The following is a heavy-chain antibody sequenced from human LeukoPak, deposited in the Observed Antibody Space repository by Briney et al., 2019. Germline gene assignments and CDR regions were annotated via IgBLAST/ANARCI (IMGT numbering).Heavy chain of an antibody. CDR1: GFTFSSYA. V-gene: IGHV3-23*01. D-gene: IGHD3-22*01. CDR2: ISGSGGST. CDR3: AKPQIGHYYDSSGHDY. J-gene: IGHJ4*02. Sequence: GGSLRLSCAASGFTFSSYAMNWVRQAPGKGLEWLSAISGSGGSTYYADSVKGRFTISRDNSKNTLYLQMNSLRAEDTAVYYCAKPQIGHYYDSSGHDYWGQGTLVTVSS.